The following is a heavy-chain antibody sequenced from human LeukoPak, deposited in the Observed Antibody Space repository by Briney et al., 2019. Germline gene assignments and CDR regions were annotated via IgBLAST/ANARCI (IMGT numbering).Heavy chain of an antibody. D-gene: IGHD3-10*01. J-gene: IGHJ4*02. CDR2: ISDDGHNR. CDR3: ARDFLGDTSMPSYFDY. Sequence: PGGSLRLSCAASGFTFSRSSMHWVRQAPGKGLEWVAVISDDGHNRHYADPVKGRFTISRDNSNNTLFLQMNSLRVEDTSVYYCARDFLGDTSMPSYFDYWGQGTLVTVSS. CDR1: GFTFSRSS. V-gene: IGHV3-30-3*01.